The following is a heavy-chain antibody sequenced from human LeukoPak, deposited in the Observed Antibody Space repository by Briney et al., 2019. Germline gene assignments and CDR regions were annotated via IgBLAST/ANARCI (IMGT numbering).Heavy chain of an antibody. J-gene: IGHJ4*02. CDR2: INPNSGGT. V-gene: IGHV1-2*02. D-gene: IGHD6-19*01. CDR3: ARVWGSSCWYPRGFDY. CDR1: GYTFTGYY. Sequence: ASVKVSCKASGYTFTGYYMHWVRQAPGQGLEWMGWINPNSGGTNYAQKFQGRVTMTRDTSISTAYMELSRLRSDDTAVYYCARVWGSSCWYPRGFDYWRQGTLVTVSP.